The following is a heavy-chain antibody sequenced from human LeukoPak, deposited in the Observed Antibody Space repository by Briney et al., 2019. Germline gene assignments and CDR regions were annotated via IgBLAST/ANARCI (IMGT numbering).Heavy chain of an antibody. CDR3: ARERAYMVRGVYPYYFDY. CDR2: IYHSGST. CDR1: GGSISSSNW. Sequence: PSGTLSLTCAVSGGSISSSNWWSWVRPPPGKGLEWIGKIYHSGSTNYNPSLKSRVTISVDTSKNQFSLKLSSVTAADTAVYYCARERAYMVRGVYPYYFDYWGQGTLVTVSS. D-gene: IGHD3-10*01. J-gene: IGHJ4*02. V-gene: IGHV4-4*02.